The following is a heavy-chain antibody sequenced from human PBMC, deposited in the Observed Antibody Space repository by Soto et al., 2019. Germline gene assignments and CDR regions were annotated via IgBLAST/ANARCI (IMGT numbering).Heavy chain of an antibody. CDR3: AREGGSYSGPVS. CDR2: ISSSSSYI. Sequence: EVQLVESGGGLVKPGGSLRLSCAASGFTFSSYSMNWVRQAPGKGLEWVSSISSSSSYIYYADSVKGRFTISRDNAKNSLYLQMNSLSAADTAVYYCAREGGSYSGPVSWGQGTLVTVSS. D-gene: IGHD1-26*01. CDR1: GFTFSSYS. J-gene: IGHJ5*02. V-gene: IGHV3-21*01.